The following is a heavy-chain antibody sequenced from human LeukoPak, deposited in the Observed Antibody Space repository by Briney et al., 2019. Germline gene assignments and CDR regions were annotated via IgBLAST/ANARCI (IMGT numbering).Heavy chain of an antibody. CDR3: ARARSIVGVSPFQH. CDR2: ISSDGRYK. V-gene: IGHV3-30*14. D-gene: IGHD1-26*01. CDR1: GFTISGYT. J-gene: IGHJ1*01. Sequence: GGSLRLSCAASGFTISGYTMHWVRQAPGKGLGWGAFISSDGRYKSHADSVKGRCTISRDNSKNTLYLQMNSLRPEDTAVYYCARARSIVGVSPFQHWGQGTLVTVSS.